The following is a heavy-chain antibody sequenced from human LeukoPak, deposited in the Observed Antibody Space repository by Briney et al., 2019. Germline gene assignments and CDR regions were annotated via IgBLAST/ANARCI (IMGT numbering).Heavy chain of an antibody. Sequence: LTGGSLRLSCAASGFTFSSYAMHWVRQAPGKGLEWVVVISYDGSNKYYADSVKGRFTISRDNSKNTLYLQMNSLRAEDTAVYYCARGWLHFDYWGQGTLVTVSS. J-gene: IGHJ4*02. CDR3: ARGWLHFDY. D-gene: IGHD5-24*01. V-gene: IGHV3-30-3*01. CDR2: ISYDGSNK. CDR1: GFTFSSYA.